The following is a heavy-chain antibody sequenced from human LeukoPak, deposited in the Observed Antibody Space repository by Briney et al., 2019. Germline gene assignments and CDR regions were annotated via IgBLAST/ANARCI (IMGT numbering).Heavy chain of an antibody. CDR3: AREEVVDGYKFLDY. V-gene: IGHV4-59*01. CDR1: GGSISSYY. J-gene: IGHJ4*02. D-gene: IGHD5-24*01. Sequence: SETLSLTCTVSGGSISSYYWSWIRQPPGKGLEWIGYIYYSGSTNYNRFLKSRVTISVGTSKNQFSLKLSSVTAADTAVYYCAREEVVDGYKFLDYWGQGTLVTVSS. CDR2: IYYSGST.